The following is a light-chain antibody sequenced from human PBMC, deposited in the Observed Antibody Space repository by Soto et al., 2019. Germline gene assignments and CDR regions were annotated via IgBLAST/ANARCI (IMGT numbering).Light chain of an antibody. CDR2: VVN. CDR1: SSDVGSYDA. J-gene: IGLJ1*01. Sequence: QSVLTQPASVSGSPGQSITISCTGTSSDVGSYDAVSWYQHHPGKVPKLMIYVVNKRPSGVSYRFSGSKSGNTASLTISGLQAEDEADYYCCSYAGTSYVFGSGTKVTVL. CDR3: CSYAGTSYV. V-gene: IGLV2-23*02.